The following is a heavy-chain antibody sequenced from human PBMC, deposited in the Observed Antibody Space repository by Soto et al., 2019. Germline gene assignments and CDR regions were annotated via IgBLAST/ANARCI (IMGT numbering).Heavy chain of an antibody. V-gene: IGHV3-21*01. J-gene: IGHJ6*02. CDR2: ISSSSSYI. CDR3: ARAMYGDYYYYGMDV. D-gene: IGHD3-10*02. Sequence: GGSLRLSCAASGFTFSSYSMNWFRQAPGKGLEWVSSISSSSSYIYYADSVKGRFTNSRDNAKNSLYLQMNSLRAEDTAVYYCARAMYGDYYYYGMDVWGQGTTVTVSS. CDR1: GFTFSSYS.